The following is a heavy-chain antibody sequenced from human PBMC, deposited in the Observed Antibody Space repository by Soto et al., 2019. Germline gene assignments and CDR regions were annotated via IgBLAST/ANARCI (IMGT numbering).Heavy chain of an antibody. CDR1: GYTFTSYG. V-gene: IGHV1-18*01. J-gene: IGHJ4*02. CDR2: ISAYNGNT. D-gene: IGHD3-16*01. CDR3: ARDGLPYDYIWGSSNTDFDY. Sequence: GASVKVSCKASGYTFTSYGISWVRQAPGQGLEWMGWISAYNGNTNYAQKLQGRVTMTTDTSTSTAYMELRSLRSDDTAVYYCARDGLPYDYIWGSSNTDFDYWGQGTLVTVSS.